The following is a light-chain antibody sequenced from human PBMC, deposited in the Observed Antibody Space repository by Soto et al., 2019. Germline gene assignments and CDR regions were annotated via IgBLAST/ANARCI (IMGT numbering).Light chain of an antibody. V-gene: IGKV1-5*01. Sequence: IQMTQSPSALSASVGDRVTISCRASQSVDIWLAWYQQKPGKAPKLLISDASSLESGVPSRFSGSGSGTEFTLTISSLQPDEFATYYCQQYHTYWTFGQGTKVEVK. CDR3: QQYHTYWT. J-gene: IGKJ1*01. CDR2: DAS. CDR1: QSVDIW.